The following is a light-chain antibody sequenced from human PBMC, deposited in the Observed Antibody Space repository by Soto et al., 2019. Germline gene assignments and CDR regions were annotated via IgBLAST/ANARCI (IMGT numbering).Light chain of an antibody. CDR3: CSYAGSYTVL. J-gene: IGLJ2*01. V-gene: IGLV2-11*01. CDR1: SSDVGAYNY. CDR2: DVN. Sequence: QSALTQPRSVSGSPGQSVTISCTGTSSDVGAYNYVSWYQQHPGKAPQLIIYDVNQRPSGVPDRFSGSKSGNTASLTISGLQAEDEADYYCCSYAGSYTVLFGGGTQLTVL.